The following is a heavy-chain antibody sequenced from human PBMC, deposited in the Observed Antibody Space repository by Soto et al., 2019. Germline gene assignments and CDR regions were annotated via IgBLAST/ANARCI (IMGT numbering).Heavy chain of an antibody. D-gene: IGHD1-26*01. CDR2: IRKKGNSYAA. CDR1: GFTFSDHY. CDR3: ARASGSYSHFDY. V-gene: IGHV3-72*01. Sequence: GGSLRLSCASSGFTFSDHYIDWVRQAPGKGLEWVGRIRKKGNSYAAEYAASVKGRFTISRDDSKNSLYLQMSSLKREDTAVYYCARASGSYSHFDYWGQGTLVTVSS. J-gene: IGHJ4*02.